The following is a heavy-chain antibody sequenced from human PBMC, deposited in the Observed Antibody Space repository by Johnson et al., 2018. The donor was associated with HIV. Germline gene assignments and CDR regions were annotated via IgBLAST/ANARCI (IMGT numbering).Heavy chain of an antibody. J-gene: IGHJ3*02. CDR1: GFTFSSYG. CDR3: VRSPNWALGDI. CDR2: ISYDGNNK. V-gene: IGHV3-30*03. Sequence: QVQLVESGGGVVQPGRSLRLSCAVSGFTFSSYGMHWVRRAPGKGLEWVAVISYDGNNKYHADSVKGRFTISRDNSKNTLFLQMNSLTADDTAIYYCVRSPNWALGDIWGQGTMATVSS. D-gene: IGHD7-27*01.